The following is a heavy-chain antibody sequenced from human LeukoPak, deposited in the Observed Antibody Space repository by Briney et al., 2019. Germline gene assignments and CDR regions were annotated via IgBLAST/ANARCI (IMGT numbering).Heavy chain of an antibody. CDR1: GGSISSGGYS. Sequence: PSETLSLTCAVSGGSISSGGYSWSWIRQPPGKGLEWIGYIYHSGSTYYNPSLKSRVTISVDRSKNQFSLKLSSVTAADTAVYYCARAPGSWFDPWGQGTLVTVSS. J-gene: IGHJ5*02. CDR3: ARAPGSWFDP. V-gene: IGHV4-30-2*01. CDR2: IYHSGST. D-gene: IGHD1-26*01.